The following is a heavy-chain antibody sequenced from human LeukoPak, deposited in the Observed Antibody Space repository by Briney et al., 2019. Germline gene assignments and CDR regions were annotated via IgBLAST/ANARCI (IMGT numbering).Heavy chain of an antibody. Sequence: GGSLRLSCAASGFTFSSYSMNWVRQAPGKGLEWVSSISSSSSYIYYADSVKGRFTISRDNAKNSLYLQMNSLRAEDTAVYYCARDFAAGTPYYYMDVWGKGTTVTVSS. J-gene: IGHJ6*03. CDR1: GFTFSSYS. D-gene: IGHD6-13*01. V-gene: IGHV3-21*01. CDR3: ARDFAAGTPYYYMDV. CDR2: ISSSSSYI.